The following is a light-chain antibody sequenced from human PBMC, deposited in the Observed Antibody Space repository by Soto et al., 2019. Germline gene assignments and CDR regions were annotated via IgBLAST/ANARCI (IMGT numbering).Light chain of an antibody. Sequence: DIQMTQSPSSLSASVGDRVTITCRASQSISSYLNWYQQKPGKAPKLLIYAASSLQSGVPSRFSGSGSGTDFTLTISSLQPEDFATYYCQQSYSTPRTFCQGTKVGIK. V-gene: IGKV1-39*01. CDR3: QQSYSTPRT. J-gene: IGKJ1*01. CDR1: QSISSY. CDR2: AAS.